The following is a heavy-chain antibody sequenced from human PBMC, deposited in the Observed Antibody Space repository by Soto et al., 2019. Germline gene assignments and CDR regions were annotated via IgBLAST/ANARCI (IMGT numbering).Heavy chain of an antibody. CDR3: ATGDLELSFPTLDY. CDR1: GYTLTELF. CDR2: FDPEDGET. V-gene: IGHV1-24*01. D-gene: IGHD1-7*01. Sequence: ASVKVSCKVSGYTLTELFMHWVRQAPGKGLEWMGGFDPEDGETIYAQKFQGRVTMTEDTSTDTAYMELSSLRSEDTAVYYCATGDLELSFPTLDYWGQGTLVTVSS. J-gene: IGHJ4*02.